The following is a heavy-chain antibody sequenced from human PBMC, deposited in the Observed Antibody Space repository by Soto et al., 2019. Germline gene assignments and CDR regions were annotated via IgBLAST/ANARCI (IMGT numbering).Heavy chain of an antibody. Sequence: PGGSLRLSCAASGFTFSSYAMSWVRQAPGKGLEWVSAISGSGGSTYYADSVKGRFTISRDNSKNTLYLQMNSLRAEDTAVYYCAKDFAPGGRGALEYYYYYYGMDVWGQGTTVTVSS. CDR2: ISGSGGST. CDR1: GFTFSSYA. CDR3: AKDFAPGGRGALEYYYYYYGMDV. J-gene: IGHJ6*02. V-gene: IGHV3-23*01. D-gene: IGHD2-15*01.